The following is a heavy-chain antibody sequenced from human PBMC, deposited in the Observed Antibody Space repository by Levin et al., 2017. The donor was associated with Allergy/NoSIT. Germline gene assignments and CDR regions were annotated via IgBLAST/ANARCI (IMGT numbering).Heavy chain of an antibody. Sequence: GESLKISCAASGFTFSSYGMHWVRQAPGKGLEWVAVIWYDGSNKYYADSVKGRFTISRDNSKNTLYLQMNSLRAEDTAVYYCARDGTARDFDYWGQGTLVTVSS. CDR2: IWYDGSNK. V-gene: IGHV3-33*01. CDR1: GFTFSSYG. CDR3: ARDGTARDFDY. D-gene: IGHD6-6*01. J-gene: IGHJ4*02.